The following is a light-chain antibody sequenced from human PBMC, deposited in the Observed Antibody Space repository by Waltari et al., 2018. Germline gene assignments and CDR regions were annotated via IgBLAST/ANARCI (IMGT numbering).Light chain of an antibody. CDR3: QQSYSAFRT. J-gene: IGKJ4*01. CDR2: ATS. CDR1: QNIGHY. Sequence: DIQMTQSPSSLSSSLGDRVTITCRASQNIGHYLNWFQQRPGKAPKLPIFATSGLQSGVPPRFSGSGSGTDFTLTISSLQPEDSATYYCQQSYSAFRTFGGGTKVQIK. V-gene: IGKV1-39*01.